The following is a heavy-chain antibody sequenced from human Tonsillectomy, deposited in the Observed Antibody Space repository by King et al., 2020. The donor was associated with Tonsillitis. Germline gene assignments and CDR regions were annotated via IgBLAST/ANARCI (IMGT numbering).Heavy chain of an antibody. CDR1: GFTFSSYA. J-gene: IGHJ5*02. Sequence: VQLVEAGGGVVQPGRSLRLSCAASGFTFSSYAMHWVRQAPGKGLEWVAVLSYDGSNKYYADSVKGRFTISRDNSKNTLYLQMNSLRAEVTAVYYCAREQWLDWFDPWGQGTLVTVSS. CDR2: LSYDGSNK. D-gene: IGHD6-19*01. CDR3: AREQWLDWFDP. V-gene: IGHV3-30*01.